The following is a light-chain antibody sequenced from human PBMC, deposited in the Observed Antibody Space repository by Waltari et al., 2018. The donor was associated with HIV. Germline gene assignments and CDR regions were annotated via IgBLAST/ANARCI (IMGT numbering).Light chain of an antibody. Sequence: QPVLTQSSSASASLESSVKLTCTLSSGHSNYIIAWHKQQPGKDPRYFMNVEGSGRFNSGSGVPDRFSVPSSGDDRYLTISNRQSEDEADYYCETWDSDIRVFGGGTKLTVL. CDR1: SGHSNYI. CDR3: ETWDSDIRV. J-gene: IGLJ2*01. V-gene: IGLV4-60*03. CDR2: VEGSGRF.